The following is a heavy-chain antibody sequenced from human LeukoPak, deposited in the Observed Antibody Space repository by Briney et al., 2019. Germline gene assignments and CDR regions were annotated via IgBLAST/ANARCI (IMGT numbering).Heavy chain of an antibody. CDR1: GGSFSGYY. J-gene: IGHJ6*02. CDR3: ANGIAAAGNPYYYYGMDV. D-gene: IGHD6-13*01. V-gene: IGHV4-34*01. CDR2: INHSGST. Sequence: SETLSLTCAVYGGSFSGYYWSWIRQPPGKGLEWIGEINHSGSTNYNPSLKSRVTISVDTSKNQFSLKLSSVTAADTAVYYCANGIAAAGNPYYYYGMDVWGQGTTVTVSS.